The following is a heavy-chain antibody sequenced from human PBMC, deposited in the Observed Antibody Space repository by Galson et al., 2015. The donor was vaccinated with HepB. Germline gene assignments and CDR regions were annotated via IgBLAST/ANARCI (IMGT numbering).Heavy chain of an antibody. J-gene: IGHJ5*02. V-gene: IGHV3-23*01. CDR3: AKDPAAGTGGWFDP. Sequence: SLRLSCAASGFTFSSYAMSWVRQAPGKGLEWVSAISGSGGSTYYADSVRGRFTISRDNSKNTLYLQMNSLRAEDTAVYYCAKDPAAGTGGWFDPWGQGTLVTVSS. CDR2: ISGSGGST. CDR1: GFTFSSYA. D-gene: IGHD6-13*01.